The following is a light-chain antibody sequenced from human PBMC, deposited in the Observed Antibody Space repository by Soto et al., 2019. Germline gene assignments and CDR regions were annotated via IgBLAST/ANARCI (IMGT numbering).Light chain of an antibody. CDR3: AAWDDSLRAFYV. V-gene: IGLV1-47*01. J-gene: IGLJ1*01. Sequence: QSVLTQPPSASGTPGQRVTISCSGSSPNIGSNYVYWYQQLPGTAPKPLIYRNNQRPSWVPDRFSGSQSGTSASLAISGLRSEYESDYYCAAWDDSLRAFYVFGTGTQLTVL. CDR1: SPNIGSNY. CDR2: RNN.